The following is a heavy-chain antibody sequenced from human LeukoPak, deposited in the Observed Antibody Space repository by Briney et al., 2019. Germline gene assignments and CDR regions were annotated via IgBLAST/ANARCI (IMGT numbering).Heavy chain of an antibody. D-gene: IGHD4-17*01. CDR3: ARALNDYGDYVFDY. CDR2: ISSSSSYI. Sequence: GGSLRLSCAASGFTFSTYSMNWVRQAPGKGLEWVSSISSSSSYIYYADSVKGRFTISRDNAENSLYLQMNSLRAEDTAVYYCARALNDYGDYVFDYWGQGTLVTVSS. CDR1: GFTFSTYS. J-gene: IGHJ4*02. V-gene: IGHV3-21*01.